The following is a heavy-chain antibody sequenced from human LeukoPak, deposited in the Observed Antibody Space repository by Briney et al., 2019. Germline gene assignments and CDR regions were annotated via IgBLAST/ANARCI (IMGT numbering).Heavy chain of an antibody. CDR3: AKVETGGNPDYYFDY. CDR1: GFTYSSYS. J-gene: IGHJ4*02. V-gene: IGHV3-23*01. CDR2: ISGTGGST. Sequence: PGGSLRLSCAASGFTYSSYSMNWVRQAPGKGLEWVSAISGTGGSTYYADSVKGRFTISRDNSKNTLYLQMNSLRAEDTAVYYCAKVETGGNPDYYFDYWGQGTLVTVSS. D-gene: IGHD4-23*01.